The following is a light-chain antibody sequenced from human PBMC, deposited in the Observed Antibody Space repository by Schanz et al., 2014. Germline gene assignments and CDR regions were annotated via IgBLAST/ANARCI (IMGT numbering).Light chain of an antibody. CDR3: QHRSYWRST. CDR2: DVS. Sequence: EIVLTQSPGTLSLSPGERATFSCRASQSVRSTYFAWYQHIPGQAPRLLIHDVSKRASGIADRFSGSGSGNYFTLTISSLQSEDFAVYYGQHRSYWRSTFGQGTKVE. V-gene: IGKV3D-20*02. J-gene: IGKJ2*02. CDR1: QSVRSTY.